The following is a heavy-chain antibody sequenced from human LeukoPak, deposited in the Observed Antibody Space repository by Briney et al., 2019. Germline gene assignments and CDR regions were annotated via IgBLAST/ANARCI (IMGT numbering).Heavy chain of an antibody. CDR3: ARVKGYSNLALDY. J-gene: IGHJ4*02. D-gene: IGHD4-11*01. V-gene: IGHV4-59*01. Sequence: PSETLSLTCTVSGGSISSYYWSWIRQPPGKGLEWIGYIYYSGSTNYNPSLKSRVTISVDTSKNQFSLKLSSVTAADTAVYYCARVKGYSNLALDYWGQGTLVTVSS. CDR1: GGSISSYY. CDR2: IYYSGST.